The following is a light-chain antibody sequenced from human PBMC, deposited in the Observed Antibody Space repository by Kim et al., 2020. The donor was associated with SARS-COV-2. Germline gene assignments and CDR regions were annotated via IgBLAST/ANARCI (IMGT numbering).Light chain of an antibody. Sequence: SYELTQPPSVSVSPGQTASITCSGDKLGNKYVYWYHQKPGQSPVLVIYQDVKRPSGIPERFSGSNSGTTATLTISGTQAMDEADYYCQAWDSSVVFGGGTQLTVL. J-gene: IGLJ2*01. CDR2: QDV. V-gene: IGLV3-1*01. CDR1: KLGNKY. CDR3: QAWDSSVV.